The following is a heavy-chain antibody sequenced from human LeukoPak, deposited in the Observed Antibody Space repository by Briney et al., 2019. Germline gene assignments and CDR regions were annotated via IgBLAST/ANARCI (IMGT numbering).Heavy chain of an antibody. J-gene: IGHJ4*02. CDR1: GYSFTSYW. CDR3: ALHPAQGSGSLDY. Sequence: GESLKISCKGSGYSFTSYWIGWVRQMPGKGLEWMGIIYPGDSDTRYSPSFQGQITISADKSISTAYLQWSSLKASDTAIYYCALHPAQGSGSLDYWGQGTLVTVSS. CDR2: IYPGDSDT. D-gene: IGHD3-10*01. V-gene: IGHV5-51*01.